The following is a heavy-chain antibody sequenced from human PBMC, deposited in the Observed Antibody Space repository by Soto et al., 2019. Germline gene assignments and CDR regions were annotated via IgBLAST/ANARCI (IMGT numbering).Heavy chain of an antibody. V-gene: IGHV4-39*01. CDR2: IYYSGST. Sequence: AEALSLTCIVSVESISISSYSWGWIRQPPGKGLEWIGSIYYSGSTYYNPSFKSRVTISIDTSKNQFSLKLSSVTATDTAVYYCARQRTTVVTKAYFDHWGQGAMVTVSS. CDR3: ARQRTTVVTKAYFDH. D-gene: IGHD2-21*02. J-gene: IGHJ4*02. CDR1: VESISISSYS.